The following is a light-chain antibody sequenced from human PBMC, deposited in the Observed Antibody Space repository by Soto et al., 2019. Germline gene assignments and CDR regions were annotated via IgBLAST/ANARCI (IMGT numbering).Light chain of an antibody. J-gene: IGLJ1*01. Sequence: QSVLTQPPSVSEAPGQRVTLSCTGRSSNIGAGYEAHWYQQVPGTAPKLLIYENNNRPSGVPDRFSGSKSGTSASLAITGLQAEDEAEYYCQSYDSSLSGYVFGTGTKLTVL. CDR3: QSYDSSLSGYV. CDR2: ENN. CDR1: SSNIGAGYE. V-gene: IGLV1-40*01.